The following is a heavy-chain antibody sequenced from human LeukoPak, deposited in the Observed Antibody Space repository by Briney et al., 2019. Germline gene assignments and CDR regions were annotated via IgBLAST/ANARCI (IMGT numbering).Heavy chain of an antibody. CDR2: IIAIFGTA. J-gene: IGHJ5*02. Sequence: SVKVSCKASGGTFSSYAISWVRQAPGQGLEWMGGIIAIFGTANYAQKFQGRVTITADESTSTAYMELSSLRSEDTAVYYCARVGYGANWFDPWGQGTLVTVSS. V-gene: IGHV1-69*13. CDR1: GGTFSSYA. CDR3: ARVGYGANWFDP. D-gene: IGHD6-13*01.